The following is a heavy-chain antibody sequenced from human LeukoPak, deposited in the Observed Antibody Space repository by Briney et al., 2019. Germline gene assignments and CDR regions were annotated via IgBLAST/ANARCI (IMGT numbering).Heavy chain of an antibody. V-gene: IGHV4-39*01. CDR1: GGSISSSSYC. Sequence: SETLSLACTVSGGSISSSSYCWGWIRQPPGKGLEWIGTIYYSGITYYNPSLKSRVTISVDTSKNQFSLKLTSVTAADTAVFYCATHSSYYDTSSYSGSYYFDYWGQGTLVTVSS. CDR3: ATHSSYYDTSSYSGSYYFDY. D-gene: IGHD3-22*01. J-gene: IGHJ4*02. CDR2: IYYSGIT.